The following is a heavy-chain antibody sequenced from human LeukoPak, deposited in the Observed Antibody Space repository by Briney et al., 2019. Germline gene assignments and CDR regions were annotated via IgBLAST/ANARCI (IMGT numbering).Heavy chain of an antibody. CDR2: IYYSGST. CDR1: GGSISSYY. V-gene: IGHV4-59*01. J-gene: IGHJ6*04. D-gene: IGHD4-17*01. Sequence: SETLSLTCTVSGGSISSYYWSWIRQPPGKGLEWIGYIYYSGSTNYNLSLKSRVTISVDTSKNQFSLKLSSVTAADTAVYYCARDGTTVSPAVWGKGTTVTVSS. CDR3: ARDGTTVSPAV.